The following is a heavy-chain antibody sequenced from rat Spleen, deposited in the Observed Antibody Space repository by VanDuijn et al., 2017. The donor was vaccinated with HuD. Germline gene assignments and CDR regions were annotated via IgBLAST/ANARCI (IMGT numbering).Heavy chain of an antibody. V-gene: IGHV5S23*01. CDR1: GFIFRNYD. CDR3: VRQDTSGYSNWFTY. Sequence: EVQLVESGGGLVQPGRSLELSCAASGFIFRNYDMAWVRQAPTKGLEWVASISPSGGGTYYRDSVKGRFTVSGDNAKNTLHLQMDSLRSEDTATYYCVRQDTSGYSNWFTYWGQGTLVTVSS. D-gene: IGHD4-3*01. J-gene: IGHJ3*01. CDR2: ISPSGGGT.